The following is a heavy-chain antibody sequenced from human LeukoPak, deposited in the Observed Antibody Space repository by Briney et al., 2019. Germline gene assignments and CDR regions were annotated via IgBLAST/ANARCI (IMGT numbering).Heavy chain of an antibody. J-gene: IGHJ4*02. Sequence: PSETLSLTCTVSGGSVSSGSYYWSWIRQPPGKGLEWIGYIYYSGSTNYNPSLKSRVTISVDTSKNQLSLKLSSVTAADTAVYYCAVYSSGWYFDYWGQGTLVTVSS. V-gene: IGHV4-61*01. CDR3: AVYSSGWYFDY. CDR1: GGSVSSGSYY. D-gene: IGHD6-19*01. CDR2: IYYSGST.